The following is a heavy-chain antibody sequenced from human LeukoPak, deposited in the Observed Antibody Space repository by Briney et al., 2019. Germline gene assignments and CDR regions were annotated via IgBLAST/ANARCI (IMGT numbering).Heavy chain of an antibody. Sequence: SETLSLTCTVSGGSISNGTYYWTWIRQPAGKGLEGIGRISTSGSTSYNPSIKSRLTMSLDTSKNQFSLKLNSVTAADTAVYYCARSYGDYTILAYWGQGTLVTVSS. CDR3: ARSYGDYTILAY. V-gene: IGHV4-61*02. CDR1: GGSISNGTYY. CDR2: ISTSGST. J-gene: IGHJ4*02. D-gene: IGHD4-17*01.